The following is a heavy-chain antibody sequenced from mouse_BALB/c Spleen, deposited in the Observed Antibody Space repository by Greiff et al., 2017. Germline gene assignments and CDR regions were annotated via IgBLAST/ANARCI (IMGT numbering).Heavy chain of an antibody. CDR2: IDPANGNT. J-gene: IGHJ4*01. V-gene: IGHV14-3*02. CDR1: GFNIKDTY. Sequence: EVQLQQSGAELVKPGASVKLSCTASGFNIKDTYMHWVKQRPEQGLEWIGRIDPANGNTKYDPKFQGKATITADTSSNTAYLQLSSLTSEDTTVYYCARYDWKAMDYWGQGTSVTVSS. D-gene: IGHD2-4*01. CDR3: ARYDWKAMDY.